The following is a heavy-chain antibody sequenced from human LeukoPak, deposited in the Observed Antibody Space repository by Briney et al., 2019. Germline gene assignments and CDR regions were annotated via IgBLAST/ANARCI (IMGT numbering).Heavy chain of an antibody. CDR2: IYYSGST. CDR1: GGSISSYY. J-gene: IGHJ3*02. V-gene: IGHV4-59*01. D-gene: IGHD6-13*01. Sequence: SETLSLTCTVSGGSISSYYWSWIRQPPGKGLEWIGYIYYSGSTNYNPSLKSRVTISVDMSKNQFSLKLSSVTAADTAVYYCAREDSSSSGSAPNDAFDIWGQGTMVTVSS. CDR3: AREDSSSSGSAPNDAFDI.